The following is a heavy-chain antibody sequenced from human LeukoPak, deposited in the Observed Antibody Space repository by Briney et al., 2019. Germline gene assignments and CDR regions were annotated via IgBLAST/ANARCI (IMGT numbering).Heavy chain of an antibody. CDR2: VSAYADNT. D-gene: IGHD6-13*01. V-gene: IGHV1-18*01. CDR1: GYTFTSYG. Sequence: GASVKVSCKASGYTFTSYGISWVRQAPGQGLEWVGWVSAYADNTNYVQKFQGRVTMTTDTSTSTAYMELRSLRSDDTAVYYCARLFSSWQKVELTFDYWGQGTLVTVSS. J-gene: IGHJ4*02. CDR3: ARLFSSWQKVELTFDY.